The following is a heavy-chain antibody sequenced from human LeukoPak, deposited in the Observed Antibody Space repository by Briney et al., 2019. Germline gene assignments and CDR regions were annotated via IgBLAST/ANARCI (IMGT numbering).Heavy chain of an antibody. V-gene: IGHV3-74*01. CDR1: GFTFSRYW. CDR2: INSDGRST. D-gene: IGHD3-9*01. Sequence: GGSLRLSCVASGFTFSRYWMHWVRQAPGKGLVWASRINSDGRSTNYADSVKGRFSISRDNAENTLYLQMNSLRVEDTAVYYCVRGADTGYSSDSWGQGTLVTVSS. J-gene: IGHJ4*02. CDR3: VRGADTGYSSDS.